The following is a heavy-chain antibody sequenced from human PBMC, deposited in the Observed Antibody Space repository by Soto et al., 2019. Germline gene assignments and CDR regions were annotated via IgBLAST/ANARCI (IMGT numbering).Heavy chain of an antibody. D-gene: IGHD2-15*01. Sequence: ASVKVSCKASGFSFSNYGLTWVRQAPGQGLEWLGWIRPNNVNTEYAHKVQDRLTMTTETSTNTAHMELQSLRSDDTAVYYCLLGYCSGGTCFSGYYGMDVWGQGTTVTVSS. J-gene: IGHJ6*02. V-gene: IGHV1-18*01. CDR1: GFSFSNYG. CDR3: LLGYCSGGTCFSGYYGMDV. CDR2: IRPNNVNT.